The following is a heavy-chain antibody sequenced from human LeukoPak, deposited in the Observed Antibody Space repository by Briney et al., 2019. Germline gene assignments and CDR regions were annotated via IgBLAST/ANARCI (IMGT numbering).Heavy chain of an antibody. V-gene: IGHV3-74*01. D-gene: IGHD7-27*01. CDR3: ARELGIPHYYYGMDV. Sequence: GGSLRLSCAASGFTFSSYWMHWVRQAPGKGLVWVSRINSDGSSTSYADSVKGRFAISRDNAKNTLYLQMNSLRAEDTAVYYCARELGIPHYYYGMDVWGQGTTVTVSS. J-gene: IGHJ6*02. CDR2: INSDGSST. CDR1: GFTFSSYW.